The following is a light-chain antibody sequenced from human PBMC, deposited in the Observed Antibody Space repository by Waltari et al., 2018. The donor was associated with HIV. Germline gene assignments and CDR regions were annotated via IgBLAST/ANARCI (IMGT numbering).Light chain of an antibody. CDR3: QQYYDTPFT. CDR2: CAS. J-gene: IGKJ3*01. Sequence: DIVMTQSPDSLAVSLGERATINCKSSQSVLYSSNNKNYLAWYQQKPGQPPKLLIYCASTRGSGVPDRFRGSGSGTDVTLTISSLQAEDVAVYYCQQYYDTPFTFGPGTKVDIK. CDR1: QSVLYSSNNKNY. V-gene: IGKV4-1*01.